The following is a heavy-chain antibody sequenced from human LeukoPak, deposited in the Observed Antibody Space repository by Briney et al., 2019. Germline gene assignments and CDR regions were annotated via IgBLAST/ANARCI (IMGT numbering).Heavy chain of an antibody. CDR3: ANQYSSSWYPYYYYMDV. D-gene: IGHD6-13*01. CDR1: GFTFSGYG. V-gene: IGHV3-30*02. CDR2: IRYDGSNK. Sequence: GGSLRLSCAASGFTFSGYGMHWVRQAPGKGLEWVAFIRYDGSNKYYADSVKGRFTISRDNSKNTLYLQMDSLRAEDTAVYYCANQYSSSWYPYYYYMDVWGKGTTVTISS. J-gene: IGHJ6*03.